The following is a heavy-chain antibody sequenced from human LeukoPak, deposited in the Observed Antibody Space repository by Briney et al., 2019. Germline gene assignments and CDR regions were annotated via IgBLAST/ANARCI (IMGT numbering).Heavy chain of an antibody. D-gene: IGHD3-16*01. CDR3: AVGATHYYMDV. Sequence: PSETLSLTCTVSGGSIRGYYWSWVRQPPAPGLEWIAYIYYSGSTNYNHSLKSRVTISLDTSKNQFSLKLSSVTAADTAVYYCAVGATHYYMDVWGKGTTVTVSS. CDR1: GGSIRGYY. V-gene: IGHV4-59*08. J-gene: IGHJ6*03. CDR2: IYYSGST.